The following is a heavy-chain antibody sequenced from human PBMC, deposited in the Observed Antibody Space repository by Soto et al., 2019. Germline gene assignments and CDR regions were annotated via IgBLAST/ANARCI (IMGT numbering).Heavy chain of an antibody. CDR3: ATREGTGYYYYGMDV. D-gene: IGHD1-26*01. CDR1: GYTFTSYD. CDR2: MNPNSGNT. J-gene: IGHJ6*02. Sequence: GASVKVSCKASGYTFTSYDINWVRQATGQGLEWMGWMNPNSGNTGYAQKFQGRVTMTRNTSISTAYMELSSLRSEDTAVYYCATREGTGYYYYGMDVWGQGTTVTVSS. V-gene: IGHV1-8*01.